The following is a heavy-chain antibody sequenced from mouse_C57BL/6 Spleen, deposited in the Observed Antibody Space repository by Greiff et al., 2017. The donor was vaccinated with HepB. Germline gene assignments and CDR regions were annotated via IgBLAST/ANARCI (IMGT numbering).Heavy chain of an antibody. CDR2: IWSGGST. CDR1: GFSLTSYG. J-gene: IGHJ4*01. Sequence: VQLQESGPGLVQPSQSLSITCTVSGFSLTSYGVHWVRQSPGKGLEWLGVIWSGGSTDYNAAFISRLSISKDNSKSQVFFKMNSLQAVDTAIYYCARTAYYSNYDYAMDYWGQGTSVTVSS. V-gene: IGHV2-2*01. CDR3: ARTAYYSNYDYAMDY. D-gene: IGHD2-5*01.